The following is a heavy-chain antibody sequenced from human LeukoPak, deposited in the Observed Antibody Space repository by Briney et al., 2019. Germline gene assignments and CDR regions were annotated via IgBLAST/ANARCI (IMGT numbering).Heavy chain of an antibody. D-gene: IGHD1-26*01. CDR1: GYTFTSYG. CDR3: ARGRELVVDAFDI. J-gene: IGHJ3*02. CDR2: INPNSGGT. Sequence: ASVKVSCKASGYTFTSYGISWVRQAPGQGLEWMGWINPNSGGTNYAQKFQGRVTMTRDTSISTAYMELSRLRSDDTAVYYCARGRELVVDAFDIWGQGTMVTVSS. V-gene: IGHV1-2*02.